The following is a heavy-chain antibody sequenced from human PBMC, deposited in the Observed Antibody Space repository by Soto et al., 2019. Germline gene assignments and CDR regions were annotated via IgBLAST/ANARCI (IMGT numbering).Heavy chain of an antibody. D-gene: IGHD2-21*01. CDR3: AKDAVYNDGLWLMDS. CDR1: GFTISAFA. CDR2: MTGSGATI. J-gene: IGHJ4*02. Sequence: GGSLRLSCAASGFTISAFAMTWVRQAPGKGLESVCGMTGSGATIHYADSVKGRFTISKDNSRNVLYLQMDYLRDEDTAVYYCAKDAVYNDGLWLMDSWGQGTLVTVSS. V-gene: IGHV3-23*01.